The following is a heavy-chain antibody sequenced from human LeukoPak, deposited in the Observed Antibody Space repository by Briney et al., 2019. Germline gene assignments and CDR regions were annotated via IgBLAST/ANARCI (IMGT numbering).Heavy chain of an antibody. V-gene: IGHV1-69*13. CDR1: GGTFSSYA. D-gene: IGHD3-10*01. J-gene: IGHJ6*02. CDR2: IIPIFGTA. CDR3: ARGSYGSPLMDA. Sequence: ASVKVSCKASGGTFSSYAISWVRQAPGQGLEWMGGIIPIFGTANYAQKFQGRVTITADESTSTAYMELSSLRSEDTAVYYCARGSYGSPLMDAWGQGTTVTVSS.